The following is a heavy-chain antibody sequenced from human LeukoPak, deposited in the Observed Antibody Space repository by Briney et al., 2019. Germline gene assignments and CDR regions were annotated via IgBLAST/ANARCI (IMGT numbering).Heavy chain of an antibody. V-gene: IGHV3-49*04. CDR3: TSRTSSRGNY. CDR1: GFTFSSYA. D-gene: IGHD6-13*01. CDR2: IRSKAYGGTT. Sequence: GGSLRLSCAASGFTFSSYAMSWVRQAPGKGLEWVGFIRSKAYGGTTEYAASVKGRFTISRDDSKSIAYLQMNSLKTEDTAVYYCTSRTSSRGNYWGQGTLVTVSS. J-gene: IGHJ4*02.